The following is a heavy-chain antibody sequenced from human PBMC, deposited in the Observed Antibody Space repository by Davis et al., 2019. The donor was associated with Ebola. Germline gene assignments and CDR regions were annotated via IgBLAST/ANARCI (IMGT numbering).Heavy chain of an antibody. D-gene: IGHD3-22*01. CDR3: ARDWYYYDSSGYYGGYYYGMDV. Sequence: GESLKISCAASGFTFSSYGMHWVRQAPGKGLEWVAVISYDGSNKYYADSVKGRFTISRDNSKNTLYLQMSSLRAEDTAVYYCARDWYYYDSSGYYGGYYYGMDVWGQGTTVTVSS. CDR1: GFTFSSYG. V-gene: IGHV3-30*03. J-gene: IGHJ6*02. CDR2: ISYDGSNK.